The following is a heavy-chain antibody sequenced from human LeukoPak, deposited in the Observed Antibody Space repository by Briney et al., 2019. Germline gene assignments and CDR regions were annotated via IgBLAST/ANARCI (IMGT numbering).Heavy chain of an antibody. CDR1: GFTFSSYA. V-gene: IGHV3-23*01. J-gene: IGHJ3*02. D-gene: IGHD3-9*01. CDR3: AKDGGYFDWLDAFDI. CDR2: ISGSGGST. Sequence: GGSLRLSCAASGFTFSSYAMSWVRQAPGKGLEWVSAISGSGGSTYYADSVKGRFTISRDNSKNALYLQMNSLRAEDTAVYYCAKDGGYFDWLDAFDIWGQGTMVTVSS.